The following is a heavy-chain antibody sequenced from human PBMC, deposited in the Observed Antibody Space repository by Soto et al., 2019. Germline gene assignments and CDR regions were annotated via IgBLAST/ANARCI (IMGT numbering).Heavy chain of an antibody. CDR3: ARLRWETEDNWFDP. CDR2: IYHSGST. V-gene: IGHV4-30-4*01. J-gene: IGHJ5*02. Sequence: SETLSLTCTVSGDSISSVDHYWSWIRQPPGKGLGWMGYIYHSGSTHYNPSLNSRLTISIDTSTNRFSLNLTSVTAADTAVYFCARLRWETEDNWFDPWGQGALVTAPQ. CDR1: GDSISSVDHY. D-gene: IGHD1-26*01.